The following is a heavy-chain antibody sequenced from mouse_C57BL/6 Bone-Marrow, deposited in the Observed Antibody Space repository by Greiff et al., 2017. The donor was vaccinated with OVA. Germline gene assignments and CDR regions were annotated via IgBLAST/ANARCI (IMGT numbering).Heavy chain of an antibody. CDR1: GFTFSDFY. CDR3: ARAYGGNFAY. Sequence: EVMLVESGGGLVQSGRSLRLSCATSGFTFSDFYMEWVRQAPGKGLEWIAASRNKANDYTTEYSASVKGRFIVSRDTSQSILYLQMNALRAEDTAIYYCARAYGGNFAYWGQGTLVTVSA. CDR2: SRNKANDYTT. J-gene: IGHJ3*01. V-gene: IGHV7-1*01. D-gene: IGHD1-1*01.